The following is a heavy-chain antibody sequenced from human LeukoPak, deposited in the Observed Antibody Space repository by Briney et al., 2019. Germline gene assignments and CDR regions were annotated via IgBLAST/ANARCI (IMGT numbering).Heavy chain of an antibody. J-gene: IGHJ6*02. CDR3: AKALAYCGGDRNYSHGMDV. CDR2: ISSSSNYI. D-gene: IGHD2-21*02. Sequence: PGGSLRLSCAASGFTFSSYSMNWVRQAPGKGLEWVSFISSSSNYIYYADSMKGRFTISRDNAKNSLYLQMDSLRAEDTAVYYCAKALAYCGGDRNYSHGMDVWGQGATVTVPS. CDR1: GFTFSSYS. V-gene: IGHV3-21*01.